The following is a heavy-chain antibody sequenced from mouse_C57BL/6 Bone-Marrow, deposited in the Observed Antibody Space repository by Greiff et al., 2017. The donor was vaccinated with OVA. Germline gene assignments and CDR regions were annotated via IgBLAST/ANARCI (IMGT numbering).Heavy chain of an antibody. CDR1: GYTFTDYN. D-gene: IGHD2-4*01. J-gene: IGHJ2*01. V-gene: IGHV1-18*01. CDR3: ARGGIYYDYFDY. CDR2: INPNNGGT. Sequence: VQLKQSGPELVKPGASVKIPCKASGYTFTDYNMDWVKQSHGKSLEWIGDINPNNGGTIYNQKFKGKATLTVDKSSSTAYMELRSLTSEDTAVYYCARGGIYYDYFDYWGQGTTLTVSS.